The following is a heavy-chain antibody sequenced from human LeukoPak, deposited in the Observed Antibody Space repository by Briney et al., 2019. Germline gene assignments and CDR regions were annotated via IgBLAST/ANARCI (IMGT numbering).Heavy chain of an antibody. CDR1: GYTFTGYY. V-gene: IGHV1-2*02. CDR2: INPNSGGT. D-gene: IGHD2-2*01. CDR3: ARGGLGYCSSTSCYEVDY. Sequence: ASARVSCKASGYTFTGYYMHWVRQAPGQGLEWMGWINPNSGGTNYAQKFQGRVTMTRDTSISTAYMELSRLRSDDTAVYYCARGGLGYCSSTSCYEVDYWGQGTLVTVSS. J-gene: IGHJ4*02.